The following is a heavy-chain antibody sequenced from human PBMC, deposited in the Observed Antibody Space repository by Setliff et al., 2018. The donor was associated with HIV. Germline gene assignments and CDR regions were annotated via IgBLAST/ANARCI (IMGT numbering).Heavy chain of an antibody. V-gene: IGHV4-4*02. CDR1: GGSISSRDW. CDR3: ASRLAVAGVY. D-gene: IGHD6-19*01. Sequence: PSETLSLTCAVSGGSISSRDWWSWVRQPPGKGLEWIGEIYHSGSTNYNPSLKSRVTISVDKSKSQFSLKLTSVTAADTAVYYCASRLAVAGVYWGQGTLVTVSS. CDR2: IYHSGST. J-gene: IGHJ4*02.